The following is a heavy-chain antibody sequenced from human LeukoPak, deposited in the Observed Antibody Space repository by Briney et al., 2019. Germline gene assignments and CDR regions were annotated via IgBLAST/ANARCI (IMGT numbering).Heavy chain of an antibody. CDR2: ISYDGSNK. J-gene: IGHJ4*02. D-gene: IGHD3-22*01. CDR3: ARDDTAVYYDSSGYYD. Sequence: GRSLRLSCAASGFTFSSYAMHWVRQAPGKGLEWVAVISYDGSNKYYADSVKGRFTISRDNSKNTLYLQMNSLRAEDTAVYYCARDDTAVYYDSSGYYDWGQGTLVTVSS. V-gene: IGHV3-30*01. CDR1: GFTFSSYA.